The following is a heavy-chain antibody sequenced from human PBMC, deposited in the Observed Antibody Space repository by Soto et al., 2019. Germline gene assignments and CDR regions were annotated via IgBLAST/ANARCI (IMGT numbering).Heavy chain of an antibody. V-gene: IGHV3-23*01. Sequence: GGSLRLSCAASGFTFSSYAMSWVRQAPGKGLEWVSAISGSGGSTYYADSVKGRFTISRDNSKNTLYLQMNSLRAEATAVYYLAKEPAEVAIAAAAFDIWGQGTMVTVSS. D-gene: IGHD5-12*01. CDR1: GFTFSSYA. CDR2: ISGSGGST. CDR3: AKEPAEVAIAAAAFDI. J-gene: IGHJ3*02.